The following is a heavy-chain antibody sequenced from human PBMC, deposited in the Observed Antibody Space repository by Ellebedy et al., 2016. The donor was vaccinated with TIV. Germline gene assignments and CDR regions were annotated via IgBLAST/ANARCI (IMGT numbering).Heavy chain of an antibody. J-gene: IGHJ2*01. CDR1: GFTFSSYS. D-gene: IGHD2-21*02. CDR3: ASHCGGDCYGPGSYWYFDL. Sequence: GESLKISXAASGFTFSSYSMNWVRQAPGKGLEWVSYISSSSSTIYYADSVKGRFTISRDNAKNSLYLQMNSLRAEDTAVYYCASHCGGDCYGPGSYWYFDLWGRGTLVTVSS. CDR2: ISSSSSTI. V-gene: IGHV3-48*04.